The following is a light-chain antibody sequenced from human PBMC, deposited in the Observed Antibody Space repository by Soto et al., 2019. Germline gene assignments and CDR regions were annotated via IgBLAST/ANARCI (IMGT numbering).Light chain of an antibody. V-gene: IGKV1-17*01. CDR2: AAT. CDR1: QGISND. CDR3: LQHNSHPRT. Sequence: DIQMTQSPSSLFASVGDRISITCRASQGISNDLVWFQQRPGTAPKRLIYAATRLQSGVPSRFRGSGSGTEFTLTISSLQPEDFATYFCLQHNSHPRTFGQGTKV. J-gene: IGKJ1*01.